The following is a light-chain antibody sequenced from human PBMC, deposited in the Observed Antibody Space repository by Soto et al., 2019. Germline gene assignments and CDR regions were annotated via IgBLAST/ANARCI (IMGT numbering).Light chain of an antibody. CDR1: QSISNW. Sequence: DIQMTQSPSTLSASVEDRVTITCRASQSISNWLAWYQQKPGKAPNLLIYKASSLESGVPSRFSGSGSGTEFTLTISSLQTDDFATYYCQQYNTYPLTFGGGTKVEIK. J-gene: IGKJ4*01. CDR3: QQYNTYPLT. CDR2: KAS. V-gene: IGKV1-5*03.